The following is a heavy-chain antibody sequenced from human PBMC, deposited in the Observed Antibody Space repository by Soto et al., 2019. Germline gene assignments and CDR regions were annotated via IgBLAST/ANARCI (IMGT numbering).Heavy chain of an antibody. D-gene: IGHD3-10*01. J-gene: IGHJ4*02. CDR1: GESFSGYY. CDR2: INHSGST. CDR3: ARGFSRYYGSQQPRQDY. V-gene: IGHV4-34*01. Sequence: NPSETLSLTCAVYGESFSGYYWSWIRQPPGKGLEWIGEINHSGSTNYNPSLKSRVTISVDTSKNQFSLKLSSVTAADTAVYYCARGFSRYYGSQQPRQDYWGQGTLVTVSS.